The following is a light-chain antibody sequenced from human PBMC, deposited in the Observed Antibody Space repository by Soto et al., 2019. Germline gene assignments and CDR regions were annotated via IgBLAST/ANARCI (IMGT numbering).Light chain of an antibody. V-gene: IGKV3-15*01. CDR3: QRYNNWTHVPT. Sequence: EIVLTQSPATLSVSPGERATLSCRASQSVSSNLAWYQQKPGQAPRLLIYGASTRATGIPARFSGSGSGTELTLTISSMKSEHVAVYYCQRYNNWTHVPTFGQGTKLEIK. J-gene: IGKJ2*01. CDR2: GAS. CDR1: QSVSSN.